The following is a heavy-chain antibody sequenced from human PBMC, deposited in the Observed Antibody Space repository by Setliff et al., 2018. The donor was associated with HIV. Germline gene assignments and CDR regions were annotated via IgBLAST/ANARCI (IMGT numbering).Heavy chain of an antibody. V-gene: IGHV4-34*01. CDR2: INHGGST. CDR1: GGSFSDYY. Sequence: SETLSLTCAVYGGSFSDYYWSWICQPPGKGLEWIGEINHGGSTNYNPSLKSRATISVDTSKNQFSLKLNSVTAADTAVYYCARGARQLVRWFDPWGQGTLVTVSS. J-gene: IGHJ5*02. D-gene: IGHD6-6*01. CDR3: ARGARQLVRWFDP.